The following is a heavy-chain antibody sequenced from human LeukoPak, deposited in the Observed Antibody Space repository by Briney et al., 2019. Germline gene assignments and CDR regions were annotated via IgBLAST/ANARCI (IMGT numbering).Heavy chain of an antibody. J-gene: IGHJ4*02. CDR2: IYYSGST. CDR1: GGSIISGDYS. V-gene: IGHV4-30-2*01. D-gene: IGHD2-15*01. Sequence: PSETLSLTCAVSGGSIISGDYSWSWIRQPPGKGLEWIGYIYYSGSTYYNPSLKSRVTISVDRSKNQFSLKLTSVTAADTAMYYCARGVYCSGGSCYGFDYWGQGPLVTVSS. CDR3: ARGVYCSGGSCYGFDY.